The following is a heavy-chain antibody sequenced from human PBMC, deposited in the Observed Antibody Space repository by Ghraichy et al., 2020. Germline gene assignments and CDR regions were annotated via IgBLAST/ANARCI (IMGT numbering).Heavy chain of an antibody. Sequence: ASVKVSCKASGYTFSGYYIHWVRQAPGQGLEWMGWINPHSGDTKYAQKFQGWDTMTRDTSISTAYMQLSRLRPDDTAVYFCARGFVGAAAHFDYWGQGTLVTVSS. J-gene: IGHJ4*02. D-gene: IGHD2-2*01. CDR1: GYTFSGYY. CDR2: INPHSGDT. V-gene: IGHV1-2*04. CDR3: ARGFVGAAAHFDY.